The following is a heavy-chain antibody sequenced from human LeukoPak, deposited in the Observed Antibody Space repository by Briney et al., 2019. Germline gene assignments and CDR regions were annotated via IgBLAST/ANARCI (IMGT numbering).Heavy chain of an antibody. J-gene: IGHJ4*02. Sequence: GGSLRLSCAASGFTFSGSAMHWVRQASGKGLEWVGRIRSKANSYATAYAASVKGRFTISRDDSKNTAYLQMNSLKTEDTAVYYCTGGVRGVIGDWGQGTLVTVSS. CDR2: IRSKANSYAT. CDR3: TGGVRGVIGD. V-gene: IGHV3-73*01. D-gene: IGHD3-10*01. CDR1: GFTFSGSA.